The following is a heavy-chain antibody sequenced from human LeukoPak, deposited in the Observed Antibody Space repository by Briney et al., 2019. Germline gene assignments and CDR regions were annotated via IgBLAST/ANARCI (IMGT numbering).Heavy chain of an antibody. D-gene: IGHD6-13*01. CDR1: GFTFSSYW. Sequence: PGGSLRLSCAASGFTFSSYWMHWVRQAPGKGLVWVSRINSDGSSTSYADSVKGRFTISRDNAKNTLYLRMNSLRAEDTAVYYCAREGIAAFSDYWGQGTLVTVSS. CDR2: INSDGSST. J-gene: IGHJ4*02. V-gene: IGHV3-74*01. CDR3: AREGIAAFSDY.